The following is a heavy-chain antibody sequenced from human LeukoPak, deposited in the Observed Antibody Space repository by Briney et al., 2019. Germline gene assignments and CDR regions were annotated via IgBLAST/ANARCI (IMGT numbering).Heavy chain of an antibody. CDR2: IYHRGST. CDR1: GHSISSGFY. J-gene: IGHJ4*02. D-gene: IGHD3-10*01. CDR3: AREKGCMVRGKLGY. V-gene: IGHV4-38-2*02. Sequence: SETLSLTCTVSGHSISSGFYWGWIRQPPGKGLEWMGSIYHRGSTYYNPSLKSRVTISLDTSKNQFSLKLSSVTAADTAVYYCAREKGCMVRGKLGYWGQGTLVTVSS.